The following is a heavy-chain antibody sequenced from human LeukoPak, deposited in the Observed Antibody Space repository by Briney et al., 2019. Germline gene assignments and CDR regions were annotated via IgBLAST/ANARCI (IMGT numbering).Heavy chain of an antibody. CDR1: GFTFSNNG. Sequence: PGGTLRLSCAASGFTFSNNGMNWVRQAPGKGLEWVSGISPSGDITYYADSVKGRFTISRDNSKNTLYLQMNSLRAGDTAVYYCARRELSTISGGNAFDIWGQGTMVTVSS. D-gene: IGHD3-16*02. CDR3: ARRELSTISGGNAFDI. CDR2: ISPSGDIT. V-gene: IGHV3-23*01. J-gene: IGHJ3*02.